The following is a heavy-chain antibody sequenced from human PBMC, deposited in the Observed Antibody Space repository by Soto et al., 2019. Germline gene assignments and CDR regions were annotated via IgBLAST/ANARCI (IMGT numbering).Heavy chain of an antibody. J-gene: IGHJ5*02. Sequence: PSETLSLTYAVSGGSISSGGYSWSWIRQPPGKGLEWIGYIYHSGSTYYNPSLNSRVTISVDTSKNQFSLKLSSVTAADTAVYYCARDLGYCSGGSCFNWFDPWGQGTLVTVSS. CDR3: ARDLGYCSGGSCFNWFDP. D-gene: IGHD2-15*01. V-gene: IGHV4-30-2*01. CDR1: GGSISSGGYS. CDR2: IYHSGST.